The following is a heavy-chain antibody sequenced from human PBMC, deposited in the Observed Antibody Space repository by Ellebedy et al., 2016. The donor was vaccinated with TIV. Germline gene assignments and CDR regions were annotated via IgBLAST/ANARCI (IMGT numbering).Heavy chain of an antibody. J-gene: IGHJ4*02. CDR3: ARQDSSGYYRDY. CDR1: GFTFSSYW. Sequence: GESLKISCAASGFTFSSYWMSWVRQAPGKGLEWVSVIYSGGSTYYADSVKGRFTISRDNSKNTLYLQMNSLRAEDTAVYYCARQDSSGYYRDYWGQGTLVTVSS. CDR2: IYSGGST. D-gene: IGHD3-22*01. V-gene: IGHV3-66*04.